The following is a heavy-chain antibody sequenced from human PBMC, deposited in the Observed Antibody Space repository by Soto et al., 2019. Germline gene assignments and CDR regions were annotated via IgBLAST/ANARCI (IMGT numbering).Heavy chain of an antibody. J-gene: IGHJ6*02. CDR3: ASSAGPHGPLFYYNGMDV. D-gene: IGHD3-10*01. CDR1: GASIRSYY. V-gene: IGHV4-4*08. Sequence: LSLTCSVSGASIRSYYWHWIRQPPGKGLEWIGYVYTSDYTRYSSSLKSRVTISVDTSKSQFYLRLNSVTAADTAVYYCASSAGPHGPLFYYNGMDVWGQGTTVTVSS. CDR2: VYTSDYT.